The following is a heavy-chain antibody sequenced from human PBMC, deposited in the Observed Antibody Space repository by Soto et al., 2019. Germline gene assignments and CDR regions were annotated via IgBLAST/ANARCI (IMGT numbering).Heavy chain of an antibody. CDR3: AHKGSGSRAIDY. D-gene: IGHD3-10*01. J-gene: IGHJ4*02. CDR2: IYWDDSK. Sequence: QITLKESGPTLVKPTQTPTLTCTFSGFSLTTSGVGVGWIRQPPGKALEWLAVIYWDDSKTYSPSLKSRLTITDDTCRDQVVLTLTKMDPVDTATYYCAHKGSGSRAIDYWGQGALVSVSS. CDR1: GFSLTTSGVG. V-gene: IGHV2-5*02.